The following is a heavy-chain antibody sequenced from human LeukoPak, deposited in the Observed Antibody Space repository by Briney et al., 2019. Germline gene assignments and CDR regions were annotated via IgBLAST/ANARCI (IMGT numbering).Heavy chain of an antibody. J-gene: IGHJ4*02. CDR2: ISSSSSTI. CDR1: GFIFSSYS. D-gene: IGHD3-22*01. V-gene: IGHV3-48*01. Sequence: RPGGSLRLSCAASGFIFSSYSMNWVRQAPGKGLEWVSYISSSSSTIYYADSVKGRFTISRDNAKNSLYLQMSGLRAEDTAVYYCARVLHKRNYDSSTYYGYWGQGTLVTVSS. CDR3: ARVLHKRNYDSSTYYGY.